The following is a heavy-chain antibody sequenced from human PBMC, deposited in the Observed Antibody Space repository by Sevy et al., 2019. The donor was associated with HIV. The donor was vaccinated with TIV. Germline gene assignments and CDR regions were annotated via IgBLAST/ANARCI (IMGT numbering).Heavy chain of an antibody. CDR2: SDPEDGET. J-gene: IGHJ3*02. V-gene: IGHV1-24*01. D-gene: IGHD3-10*01. CDR3: ATVGTTMVRGVITLDAFDI. Sequence: ASVKVSCKVSGYTLTELSMHWVLQAPGKGLEWMGGSDPEDGETIYAQKFQGRVTMTEDTSTDTAYMELSSLRSEDTAVYYCATVGTTMVRGVITLDAFDIWGQRTMVTVSS. CDR1: GYTLTELS.